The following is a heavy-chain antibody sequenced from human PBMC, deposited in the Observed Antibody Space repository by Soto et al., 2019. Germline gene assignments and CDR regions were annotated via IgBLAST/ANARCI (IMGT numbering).Heavy chain of an antibody. V-gene: IGHV4-39*02. CDR3: ARATPGYPGHAFQI. CDR2: VHYTAST. D-gene: IGHD2-15*01. Sequence: SETLSLTCTVSEGSINWSPDYWGWLRQPPGKEPQWIASVHYTASTTYYNPSLKSRVTISVDTSKNQFSLNLRSVTAADTAIYYCARATPGYPGHAFQIRGQGKMVAVS. J-gene: IGHJ3*02. CDR1: EGSINWSPDY.